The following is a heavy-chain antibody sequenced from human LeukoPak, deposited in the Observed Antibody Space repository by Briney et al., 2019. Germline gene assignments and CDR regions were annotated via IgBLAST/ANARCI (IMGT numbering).Heavy chain of an antibody. V-gene: IGHV3-7*01. CDR1: GFTFSSFW. J-gene: IGHJ4*02. CDR3: ARGFELDY. CDR2: IKQEGSEK. Sequence: GGSLRLSCAASGFTFSSFWMSWIRQAPGKGLEWVANIKQEGSEKYYVGSVKGRFTISRDDARNSLYLQMNSLRAEDTAVYFCARGFELDYWGQGTLVTVSS.